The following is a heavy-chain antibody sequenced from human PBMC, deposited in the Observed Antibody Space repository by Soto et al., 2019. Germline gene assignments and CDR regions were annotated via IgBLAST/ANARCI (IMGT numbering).Heavy chain of an antibody. J-gene: IGHJ6*03. Sequence: QVQLVESGGGVVQPGRSLRLSCAASGFTFSSYGMHWVRQAPGKGLEWVAVIWFDGSNKYYADSVKGRFTISRDNSKNTVYLQINSLRAEDTAVYYCAREGDYCSSTSCYRKSYYYMDVWGKGTTVTVSS. D-gene: IGHD2-2*01. CDR1: GFTFSSYG. CDR2: IWFDGSNK. CDR3: AREGDYCSSTSCYRKSYYYMDV. V-gene: IGHV3-33*01.